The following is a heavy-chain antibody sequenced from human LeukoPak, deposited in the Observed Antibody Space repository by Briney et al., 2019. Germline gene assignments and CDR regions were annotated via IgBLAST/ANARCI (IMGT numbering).Heavy chain of an antibody. J-gene: IGHJ4*02. V-gene: IGHV3-11*05. CDR3: ARGLTPDDIVVVPAD. CDR1: GLTFSDYY. CDR2: ISSSSSYT. Sequence: GGSLRLSCAASGLTFSDYYMRWIRQAPGKGLEWVSYISSSSSYTNYADSVKGRFTISRDNAKNSLYLQMNSLRAEDTAVYYCARGLTPDDIVVVPADWGQGTLVTVSS. D-gene: IGHD2-2*01.